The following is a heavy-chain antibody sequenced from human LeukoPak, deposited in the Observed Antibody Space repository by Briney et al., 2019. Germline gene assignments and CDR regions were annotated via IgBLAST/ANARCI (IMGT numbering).Heavy chain of an antibody. D-gene: IGHD3-16*02. CDR2: IIPIFGTA. J-gene: IGHJ5*02. CDR3: ANSSAAYDYVWGSYRYFLSWFDP. CDR1: GGTFSSYA. Sequence: ASVKVSCKASGGTFSSYAISWVRQAPGQGLEWMGGIIPIFGTANYAQKFQGRVTITADESTSTAYMERSSLRSEDTAVYYCANSSAAYDYVWGSYRYFLSWFDPWGQGTLVTVSS. V-gene: IGHV1-69*13.